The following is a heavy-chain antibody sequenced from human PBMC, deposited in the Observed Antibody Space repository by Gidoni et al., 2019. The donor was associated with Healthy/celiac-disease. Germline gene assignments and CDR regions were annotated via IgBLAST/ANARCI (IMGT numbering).Heavy chain of an antibody. D-gene: IGHD3-22*01. CDR2: INPSGGST. CDR3: AREYRYYDSSGYYDAFDI. Sequence: QVQLVQSGAEVKKPGASVKVSCKASGYTFTRYYMHWVRQAPGQGLEWMGIINPSGGSTSYAQKFQGRVTMTRDTSTSTVYMELSSLRSEDTAVYYCAREYRYYDSSGYYDAFDIWGQGTMVTVSS. J-gene: IGHJ3*02. CDR1: GYTFTRYY. V-gene: IGHV1-46*01.